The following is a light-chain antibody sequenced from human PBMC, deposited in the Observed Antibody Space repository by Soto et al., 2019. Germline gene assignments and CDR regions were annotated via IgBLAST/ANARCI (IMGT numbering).Light chain of an antibody. CDR2: ELS. CDR1: SSDVGSGSHNL. J-gene: IGLJ1*01. CDR3: CSYAGSFTYV. Sequence: QSWLTQPASVSGSPGQSITISCTGTSSDVGSGSHNLVSWYQQRPGKVRKLMIYELSKRPSGVSNRFSGSKSGYTASLTISGLQAEDEADYFCCSYAGSFTYVFGTGAKVTVL. V-gene: IGLV2-23*02.